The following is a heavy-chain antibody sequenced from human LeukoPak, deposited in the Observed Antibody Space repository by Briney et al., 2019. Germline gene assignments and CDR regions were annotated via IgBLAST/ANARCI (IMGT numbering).Heavy chain of an antibody. V-gene: IGHV3-53*01. CDR3: ARDGYGNNYMDV. J-gene: IGHJ6*03. CDR2: IYSGGTT. CDR1: GFSVSSNF. Sequence: GGSLRLSCAAPGFSVSSNFMSWVRQAPGKGLEWVSVIYSGGTTYYADSVKGRFTISRDNSKNTLSLQMNSLRAEDTAVYYCARDGYGNNYMDVWGKGTTVTVSS. D-gene: IGHD1/OR15-1a*01.